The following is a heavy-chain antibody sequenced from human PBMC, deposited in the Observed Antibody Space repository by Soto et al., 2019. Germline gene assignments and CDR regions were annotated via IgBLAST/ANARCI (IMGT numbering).Heavy chain of an antibody. Sequence: GGSVRLSCAASGFTVSSSQMTWVRQAPGKALEWVSLIFIGGTTQYAVSVKGRFTISRDYSRNTVFLQMNSLRAEDTAVYYCASQSSEWLLFASWGQGTLVTVSS. D-gene: IGHD5-12*01. CDR3: ASQSSEWLLFAS. CDR1: GFTVSSSQ. J-gene: IGHJ4*02. V-gene: IGHV3-53*01. CDR2: IFIGGTT.